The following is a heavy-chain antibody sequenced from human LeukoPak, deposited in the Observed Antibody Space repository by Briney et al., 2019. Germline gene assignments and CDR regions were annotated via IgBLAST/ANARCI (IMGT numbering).Heavy chain of an antibody. D-gene: IGHD2-15*01. V-gene: IGHV1-46*01. Sequence: VASVKVSCKASGYTFTSYYMHWVRQAPGQGLEWMGIINPSGGSTNYAQKFQGRVTMTRDMSTSTVYMELSSLRSEDTAVYYCARRSQRYCSGGSCKYWYFDLWGRGTLVTVSS. CDR3: ARRSQRYCSGGSCKYWYFDL. CDR1: GYTFTSYY. J-gene: IGHJ2*01. CDR2: INPSGGST.